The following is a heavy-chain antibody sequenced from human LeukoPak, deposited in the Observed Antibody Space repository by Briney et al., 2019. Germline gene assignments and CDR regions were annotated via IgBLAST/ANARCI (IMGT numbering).Heavy chain of an antibody. CDR3: AKGRYYYDSSGYYRFDY. CDR2: IIYDGSNK. Sequence: PGRSLRLSCAASGFTFSSYGMHWVRQAPGKGLEWVAVIIYDGSNKYYADSVKGRFTISRDNSKNTLYLQMNSLRVEDTAVYYCAKGRYYYDSSGYYRFDYWGQGTLVTVSS. J-gene: IGHJ4*02. D-gene: IGHD3-22*01. V-gene: IGHV3-30*18. CDR1: GFTFSSYG.